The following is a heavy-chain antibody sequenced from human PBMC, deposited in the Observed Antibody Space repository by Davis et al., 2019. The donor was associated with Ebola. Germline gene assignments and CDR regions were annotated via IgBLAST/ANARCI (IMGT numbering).Heavy chain of an antibody. CDR2: ITDSGGST. V-gene: IGHV3-23*01. CDR3: AKWERRIAATGALDY. D-gene: IGHD6-13*01. Sequence: GESLKISCAASGFTFSNYDMIWVRQVPGQGLEWVSFITDSGGSTYYADSVKGRFTISRDNSMDTLYLQINNLRAEDTAIYYCAKWERRIAATGALDYWGQGALVTVSS. J-gene: IGHJ4*02. CDR1: GFTFSNYD.